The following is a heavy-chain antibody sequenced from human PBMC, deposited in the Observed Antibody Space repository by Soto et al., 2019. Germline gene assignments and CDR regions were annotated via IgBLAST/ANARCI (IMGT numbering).Heavy chain of an antibody. J-gene: IGHJ4*02. V-gene: IGHV4-59*01. CDR3: ALRSMAVVPEY. CDR2: LYYGRSA. CDR1: GDSISSYY. D-gene: IGHD3-22*01. Sequence: QVQLQESGPGLVKPSETLSLTCAVSGDSISSYYCMWIRQPPGKGLESIGYLYYGRSANYNPSLKSRVTLSVDTSTNKGSLTLSSMTAADTAVYYCALRSMAVVPEYWGQGTLFTVSS.